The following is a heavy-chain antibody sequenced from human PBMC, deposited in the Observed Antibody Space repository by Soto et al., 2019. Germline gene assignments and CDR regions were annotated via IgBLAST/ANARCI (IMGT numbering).Heavy chain of an antibody. CDR1: AGSFSPYY. CDR2: VYYSGRT. V-gene: IGHV4-59*01. Sequence: SETLSLTCTVSAGSFSPYYWSWIRQPPGQGLEWIGYVYYSGRTNYNPSLRSRVTISLDASKNQSSLMLNSVTAADTSVYYCARLGEMATQSRYYFDNWGQGALVTVSS. D-gene: IGHD5-12*01. J-gene: IGHJ4*02. CDR3: ARLGEMATQSRYYFDN.